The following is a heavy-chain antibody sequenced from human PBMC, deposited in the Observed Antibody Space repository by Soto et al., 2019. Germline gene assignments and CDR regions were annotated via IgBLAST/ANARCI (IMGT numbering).Heavy chain of an antibody. CDR2: IWNDGDKR. Sequence: QVQLVESGGGVVQPGRSLRLSCAASGFTFSNYGMHWVRRAPGKGLEGVAVIWNDGDKRYYADSAKGRFTNSRDKSDNTLFLQMNSLTAEDSAVYYCVRGGKAAGAFDIWGQGTMVTVSS. D-gene: IGHD6-13*01. J-gene: IGHJ3*02. V-gene: IGHV3-33*01. CDR1: GFTFSNYG. CDR3: VRGGKAAGAFDI.